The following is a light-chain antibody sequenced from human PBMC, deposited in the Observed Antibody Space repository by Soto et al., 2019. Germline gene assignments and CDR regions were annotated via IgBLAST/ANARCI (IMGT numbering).Light chain of an antibody. Sequence: AIQMTQSPSSLSASVGDRVTITCRASQGIRNDLAWYQQKPGKAPKLLIYGASNLQSGVPSRFSGSGSDTDVTLTISSLQPEDCATYYCLQDYNYPRTFGLGTKVEIK. CDR2: GAS. CDR1: QGIRND. V-gene: IGKV1-6*01. CDR3: LQDYNYPRT. J-gene: IGKJ1*01.